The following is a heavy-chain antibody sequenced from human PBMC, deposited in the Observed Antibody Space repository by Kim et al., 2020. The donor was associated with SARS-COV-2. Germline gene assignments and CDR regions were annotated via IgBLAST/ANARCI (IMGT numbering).Heavy chain of an antibody. J-gene: IGHJ4*02. V-gene: IGHV3-23*03. CDR1: GFTFSSYA. D-gene: IGHD6-13*01. Sequence: GGSLRLSCAASGFTFSSYAMSWVRQAPGKGLEWVSVIYSGGSSTYYADSVKGRFTISRDNSKNTLYLQMNSLRAEDTAVYYCAKGLAAAGPNTGFDYWGQGTLVTVSS. CDR3: AKGLAAAGPNTGFDY. CDR2: IYSGGSST.